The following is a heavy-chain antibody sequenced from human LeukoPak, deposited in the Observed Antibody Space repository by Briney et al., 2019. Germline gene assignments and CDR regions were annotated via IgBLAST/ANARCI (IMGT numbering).Heavy chain of an antibody. CDR2: IDPNSGGT. CDR1: GYTLTDNH. J-gene: IGHJ3*01. Sequence: ASVKVSCKASGYTLTDNHLYWVRQAPGQGLEWMGWIDPNSGGTNFAQNFQGRLTMTRDTSINTAYMELSRLTSDDTAVYYCARELGVNAFDVWGQGTMVSVSS. D-gene: IGHD7-27*01. CDR3: ARELGVNAFDV. V-gene: IGHV1-2*02.